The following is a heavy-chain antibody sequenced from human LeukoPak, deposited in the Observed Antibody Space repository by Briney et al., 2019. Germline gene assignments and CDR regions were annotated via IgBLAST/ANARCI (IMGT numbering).Heavy chain of an antibody. CDR3: ARHRGRYYDSGSYYYFDY. J-gene: IGHJ4*02. D-gene: IGHD3-10*01. V-gene: IGHV4-39*02. CDR2: VYYTGST. CDR1: GGSINY. Sequence: SETLSLTCTVSGGSINYGGWIRQPPGKGLEWVGSVYYTGSTFYNPSLKSRVTTSVDTSKNHFSLNLSSVTAADTAVYYCARHRGRYYDSGSYYYFDYWGQGTLVTVSS.